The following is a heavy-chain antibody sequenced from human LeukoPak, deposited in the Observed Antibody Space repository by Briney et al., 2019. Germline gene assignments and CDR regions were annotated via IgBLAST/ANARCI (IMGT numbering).Heavy chain of an antibody. V-gene: IGHV1-69*05. J-gene: IGHJ4*02. CDR3: ARDEHYYDSSGYFGY. CDR2: IIPIFGTA. CDR1: GGTFGSYA. Sequence: SVKVSCKASGGTFGSYAISWVRQAPGQGLEWMGRIIPIFGTANYAQKFQGRVTITTDESTSTAYMELSSLRSEDTAVYYCARDEHYYDSSGYFGYWGQGTLVIVSS. D-gene: IGHD3-22*01.